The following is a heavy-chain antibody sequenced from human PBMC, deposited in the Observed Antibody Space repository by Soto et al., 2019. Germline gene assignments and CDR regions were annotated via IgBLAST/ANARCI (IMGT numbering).Heavy chain of an antibody. CDR1: GVAFSGYY. Sequence: QVQLQQWGAGLLKPSETLSLTCADYGVAFSGYYWSWIRQPPGKGLEWIGEINPSGSTNYNPSTKGRVTLSVDTAKIQFFLKLSYVTAADTGVYYCERGRSNVVEPAAFDPWFQGSLVTVS. CDR2: INPSGST. J-gene: IGHJ5*02. D-gene: IGHD2-2*01. CDR3: ERGRSNVVEPAAFDP. V-gene: IGHV4-34*01.